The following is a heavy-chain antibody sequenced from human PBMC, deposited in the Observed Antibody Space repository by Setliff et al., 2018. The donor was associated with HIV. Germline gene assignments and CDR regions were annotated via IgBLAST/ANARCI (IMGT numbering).Heavy chain of an antibody. CDR3: ARGRMDTLFYSFYYMDV. V-gene: IGHV4-34*01. D-gene: IGHD2-8*01. Sequence: PSETLSLTCSVSHHSPLDHTYYWAWIRQSPTGGLGWIGGVPHGGDTTYHPSLESRVTISLDTSRNQFSLKLSSVTAADTAVYYCARGRMDTLFYSFYYMDVWGKGTTVTVSS. CDR1: HHSPLDHTYY. J-gene: IGHJ6*03. CDR2: VPHGGDT.